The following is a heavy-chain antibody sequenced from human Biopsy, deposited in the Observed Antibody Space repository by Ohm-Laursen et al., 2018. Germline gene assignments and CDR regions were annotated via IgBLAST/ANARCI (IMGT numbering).Heavy chain of an antibody. CDR3: ANSIVPIYYDVTGEGAFDV. CDR1: GFTVYNNY. Sequence: GSLRLSCTASGFTVYNNYMTWVRQAPGKGLEWVSLIYSGGDTRYADSVKGRFTISRDSSTNTLYLQMNSLRVEDTAVYYCANSIVPIYYDVTGEGAFDVWGQGTMVTVSS. D-gene: IGHD3-16*01. J-gene: IGHJ3*01. V-gene: IGHV3-66*01. CDR2: IYSGGDT.